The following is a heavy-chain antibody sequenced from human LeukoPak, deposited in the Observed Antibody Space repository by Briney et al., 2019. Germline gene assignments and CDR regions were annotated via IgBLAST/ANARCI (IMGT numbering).Heavy chain of an antibody. CDR1: GFTFSSYG. CDR2: IWYDGSNK. V-gene: IGHV3-33*01. CDR3: ARALIDRRDGYNLDY. D-gene: IGHD5-24*01. Sequence: GRSLRLSCAASGFTFSSYGMHWVRQAPGKGLEWVAVIWYDGSNKYYADSVKGRFTISRDNSKNTLYLQMNSLRAEDTAVYYCARALIDRRDGYNLDYWGQGTLVTVSS. J-gene: IGHJ4*02.